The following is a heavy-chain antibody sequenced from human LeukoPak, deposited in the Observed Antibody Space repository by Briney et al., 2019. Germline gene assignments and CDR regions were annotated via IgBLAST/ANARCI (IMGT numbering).Heavy chain of an antibody. D-gene: IGHD3-10*01. V-gene: IGHV4-34*01. J-gene: IGHJ6*04. Sequence: PSETLSLTCAVYGGSFSGYYWSWIRQPPGKGLEWIGEINHSGSTNYNPSLKSRVTISVDTSKNQFSLKLSSVTAADTAVYYCAITRITMVRGVSKLNYYGMDVWGKGTTVTVSS. CDR2: INHSGST. CDR3: AITRITMVRGVSKLNYYGMDV. CDR1: GGSFSGYY.